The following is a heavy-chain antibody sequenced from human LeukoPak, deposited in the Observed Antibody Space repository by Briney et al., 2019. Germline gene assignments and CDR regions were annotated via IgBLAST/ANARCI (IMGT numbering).Heavy chain of an antibody. D-gene: IGHD4-17*01. V-gene: IGHV3-7*01. CDR2: IKQDGSEK. Sequence: QSGGSLRLSCAASGFTFSSYWMSWVRQAPGKGLEWVANIKQDGSEKYYVDSVKGRFTISRDNARNSLYLQMNSLRAEDTAVYYCARDGDGDYLPYYYYGMDVWGQGTTVTVSS. J-gene: IGHJ6*02. CDR3: ARDGDGDYLPYYYYGMDV. CDR1: GFTFSSYW.